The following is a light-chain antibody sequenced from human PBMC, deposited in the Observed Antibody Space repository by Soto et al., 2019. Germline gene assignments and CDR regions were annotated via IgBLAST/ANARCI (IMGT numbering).Light chain of an antibody. J-gene: IGKJ4*01. CDR1: QSVFSS. CDR3: QQRSNWPLT. CDR2: DAS. Sequence: EIVLTQSPGTLSLSPVERATLSCRASQSVFSSLAWYQQKPGQAPRLLIYDASNRATGIPARFSGSGSATDFTLTISSLEPEDFAVYYCQQRSNWPLTFGGGTKVDIK. V-gene: IGKV3-11*01.